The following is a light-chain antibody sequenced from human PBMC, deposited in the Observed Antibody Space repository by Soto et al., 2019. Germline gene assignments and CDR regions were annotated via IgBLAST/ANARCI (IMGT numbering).Light chain of an antibody. CDR3: QQGSSFPPP. Sequence: DIQMTQSPSSVSASVGDRVTITCRASQGISSSLAWYQQRPGTAPKLLIYGASSLQSGVPSRFSGSGSGTDFTLTISSLQPEDFATYYCQQGSSFPPPFGQGTRLDIK. V-gene: IGKV1-12*01. J-gene: IGKJ5*01. CDR2: GAS. CDR1: QGISSS.